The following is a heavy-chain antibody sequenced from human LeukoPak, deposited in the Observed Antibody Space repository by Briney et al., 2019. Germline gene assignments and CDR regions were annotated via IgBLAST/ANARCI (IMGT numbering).Heavy chain of an antibody. CDR2: IYYSGST. J-gene: IGHJ4*02. CDR1: GGSISNNNYY. CDR3: ARQPVSPWAVTPEGVGY. D-gene: IGHD6-19*01. V-gene: IGHV4-39*01. Sequence: SETLSLTCTVSGGSISNNNYYWGWIRQPPGKGLEWIGSIYYSGSTYSNPSLKSRVTISIDTSKNQFSLKLNSVTAADTAVYYCARQPVSPWAVTPEGVGYWGQGTLVTVSS.